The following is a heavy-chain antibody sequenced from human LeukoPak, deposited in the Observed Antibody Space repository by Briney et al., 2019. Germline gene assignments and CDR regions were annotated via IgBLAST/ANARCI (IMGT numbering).Heavy chain of an antibody. D-gene: IGHD3-22*01. CDR2: IYYSGNT. CDR3: TRDRDSSGLRDFDL. CDR1: GGSINSYY. Sequence: SETLSLTCTVSGGSINSYYWSWIRQPPGKGLEWIGYIYYSGNTNYTPSIKSRASISIDTSKNQLSLQLSSVTAADTAVYYCTRDRDSSGLRDFDLWGRGTLVTVSA. J-gene: IGHJ2*01. V-gene: IGHV4-59*01.